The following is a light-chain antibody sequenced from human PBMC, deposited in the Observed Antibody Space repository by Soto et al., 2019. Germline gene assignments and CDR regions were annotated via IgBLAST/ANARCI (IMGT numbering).Light chain of an antibody. V-gene: IGLV1-51*01. CDR1: SSNIGNNY. CDR3: ATWDGSLPGEV. J-gene: IGLJ2*01. Sequence: QAVVTQSPSVSAAPGQQVTISCSGSSSNIGNNYVSWYQQLPGTAPKLLIYDNNKRPSGIPDRFSGSKSVTSGTLDITGLQTGDEADYYCATWDGSLPGEVFGGGTKLTVL. CDR2: DNN.